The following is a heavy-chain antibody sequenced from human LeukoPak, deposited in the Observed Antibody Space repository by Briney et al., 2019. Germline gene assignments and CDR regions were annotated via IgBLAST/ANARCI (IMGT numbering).Heavy chain of an antibody. CDR3: ARRRIVGATGYYYGMDV. Sequence: PSETLSLTCTVSGGSISSYYWSWIRQPPGKGLEWIGYIYHSGSTNYNPSLKSRVTISVDTSKNQFSLKLSSVTAADTAVYYCARRRIVGATGYYYGMDVWGQGTTVTVSS. D-gene: IGHD1-26*01. J-gene: IGHJ6*02. CDR1: GGSISSYY. V-gene: IGHV4-59*08. CDR2: IYHSGST.